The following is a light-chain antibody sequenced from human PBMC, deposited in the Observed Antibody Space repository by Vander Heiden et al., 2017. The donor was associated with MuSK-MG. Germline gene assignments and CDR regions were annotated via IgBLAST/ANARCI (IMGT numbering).Light chain of an antibody. J-gene: IGLJ2*01. V-gene: IGLV3-1*01. CDR1: TLGDKY. CDR2: QDS. CDR3: QAWDSTTRV. Sequence: SYELTQPPSVSVSPGQTASITCSGDTLGDKYACWYQQKPGQSPVLVIYQDSKRPSGIPERFSGSNSGNTATLTISGTQAMDEAYYYCQAWDSTTRVFGGGTKLTVL.